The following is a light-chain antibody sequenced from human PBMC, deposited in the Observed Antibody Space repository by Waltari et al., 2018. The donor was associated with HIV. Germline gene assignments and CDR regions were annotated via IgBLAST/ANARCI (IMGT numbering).Light chain of an antibody. V-gene: IGLV1-47*01. CDR3: AAWDDSLSGQWV. CDR1: SSNIGSNF. CDR2: RNN. J-gene: IGLJ3*02. Sequence: QSVLTQPPSASGTPGQRVTISCSGSSSNIGSNFVYWYQQLPGTAPKLLNYRNNQRPAGVPARFSGSKSGTSASLAISGLRSEDEADYYCAAWDDSLSGQWVFGGGTKLTVL.